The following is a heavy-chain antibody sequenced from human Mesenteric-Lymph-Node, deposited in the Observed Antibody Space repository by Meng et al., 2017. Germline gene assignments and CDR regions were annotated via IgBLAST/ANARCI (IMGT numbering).Heavy chain of an antibody. J-gene: IGHJ4*02. CDR3: ARRRGGYSLFDY. CDR2: IYYSGST. V-gene: IGHV4-59*08. CDR1: GGSISSYY. Sequence: SETLSLTCTVSGGSISSYYWSWIRQPPGKGLEWIGYIYYSGSTNYNPSLKSRVTISVDTSKNQFSLKLSSVTAADTAVYYCARRRGGYSLFDYWGQGTLVTVSS. D-gene: IGHD5-18*01.